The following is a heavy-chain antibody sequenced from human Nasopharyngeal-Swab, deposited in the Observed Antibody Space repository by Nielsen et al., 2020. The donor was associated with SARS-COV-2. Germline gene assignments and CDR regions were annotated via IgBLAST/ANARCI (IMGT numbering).Heavy chain of an antibody. D-gene: IGHD3-3*01. Sequence: SVKVSCKASGGTFSSYAISWVRQAPGQGLEWMGGIIPIFGTANYAQKFQGRVTITADEFTSTAYMELSSLRSEDTAVYYCARGLDFWSGSHFDYWGQGTLVTVSS. CDR2: IIPIFGTA. V-gene: IGHV1-69*13. CDR3: ARGLDFWSGSHFDY. J-gene: IGHJ4*02. CDR1: GGTFSSYA.